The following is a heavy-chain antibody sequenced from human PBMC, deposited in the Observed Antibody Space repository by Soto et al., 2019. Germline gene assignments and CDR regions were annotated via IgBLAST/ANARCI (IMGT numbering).Heavy chain of an antibody. Sequence: GGSLRLSCAASGVTVSNYYMSWVRQAPGRGLQWVSVIYTAGPTYYADSVKGRFTISRNESKNTLYFQMDNLRAEDTATYYSARGKSRDAYNPLGYWGPGTLVTVSS. CDR3: ARGKSRDAYNPLGY. J-gene: IGHJ4*02. CDR2: IYTAGPT. D-gene: IGHD1-1*01. CDR1: GVTVSNYY. V-gene: IGHV3-53*01.